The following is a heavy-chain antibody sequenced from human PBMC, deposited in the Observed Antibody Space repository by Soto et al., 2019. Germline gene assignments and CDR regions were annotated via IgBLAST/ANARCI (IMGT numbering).Heavy chain of an antibody. J-gene: IGHJ4*02. CDR3: AKALRTSRGRDGRGD. CDR1: GFTFSSYG. D-gene: IGHD2-8*01. V-gene: IGHV3-30*18. CDR2: ISYDGSNK. Sequence: QVQLVESGGGVVQPGRSLRLSCAASGFTFSSYGMHWVRQAPGKGLEWVAVISYDGSNKYYADSVKGRFTISTDNSRTTLYLKVTRLSAAEPAVYRCAKALRTSRGRDGRGDWGQATLASVSS.